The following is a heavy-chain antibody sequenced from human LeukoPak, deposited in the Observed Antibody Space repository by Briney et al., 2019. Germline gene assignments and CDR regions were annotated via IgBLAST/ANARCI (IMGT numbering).Heavy chain of an antibody. J-gene: IGHJ4*02. D-gene: IGHD2-8*01. V-gene: IGHV3-48*03. CDR1: GFTFSSYE. Sequence: GGSLRLSCAASGFTFSSYEMNWVRQAPGKGLEWVSYISSSGSTIYYADSVKGRFTISRDNAKNSLYLQMNSLRAEDTAVYYCAREGNDYFDYWGQETLVTVSS. CDR3: AREGNDYFDY. CDR2: ISSSGSTI.